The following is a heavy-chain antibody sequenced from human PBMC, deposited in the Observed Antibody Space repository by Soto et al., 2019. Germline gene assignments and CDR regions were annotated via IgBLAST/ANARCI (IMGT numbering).Heavy chain of an antibody. J-gene: IGHJ6*03. CDR3: ARDAIFGVVIGYYYYYMDV. Sequence: EVQLVESGGGLVKPGGSLRLSCAASGFTFSSYSMNWVRQAPGKGLEWVSSIRSSSIYIYYADSVKGRFTISRDNAKNSLSLQMNSLRAEDTAVYYCARDAIFGVVIGYYYYYMDVWGKGTTVTVSS. CDR1: GFTFSSYS. CDR2: IRSSSIYI. D-gene: IGHD3-3*01. V-gene: IGHV3-21*01.